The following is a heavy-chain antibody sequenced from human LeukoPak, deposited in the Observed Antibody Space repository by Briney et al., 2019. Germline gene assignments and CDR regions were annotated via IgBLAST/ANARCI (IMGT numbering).Heavy chain of an antibody. CDR1: GGSFSGYY. D-gene: IGHD5-18*01. CDR2: INHSGST. Sequence: SETLSLTCAVYGGSFSGYYWSWIRQPPAKGLEWIGEINHSGSTNYNPSLKSRVTISVDTSKNQFSLKLSSVTAADTAVYYCASSRGRYSYGYGYFDYWGQGTLVTVSS. CDR3: ASSRGRYSYGYGYFDY. V-gene: IGHV4-34*01. J-gene: IGHJ4*02.